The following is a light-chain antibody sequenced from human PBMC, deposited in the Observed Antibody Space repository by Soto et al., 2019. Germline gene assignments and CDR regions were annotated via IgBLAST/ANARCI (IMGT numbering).Light chain of an antibody. CDR2: GAS. J-gene: IGKJ2*01. CDR1: QSVSSSY. CDR3: QQYDSSLYT. Sequence: EIVLTQSPGTLSLSPGERATLSCRASQSVSSSYLAWYQQKPGQAPRLLIYGASSGATGIPDRFSGSGSGTDFSLTISRLEPEDVAVYYCQQYDSSLYTFGQGTKLEIK. V-gene: IGKV3-20*01.